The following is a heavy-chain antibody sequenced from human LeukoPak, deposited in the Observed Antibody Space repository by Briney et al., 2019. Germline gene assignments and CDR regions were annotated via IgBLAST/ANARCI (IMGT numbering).Heavy chain of an antibody. V-gene: IGHV1-8*01. Sequence: ASVKVSCKASGYTFTSYDINWVRQPTGQGLEWMGWMNPNSGNTGYAQKFQGRVTMTRNTSISTAYMELSSLRSEDTAVYYCARSQFYDSSGYSTDYWGQGTLVTVSS. J-gene: IGHJ4*02. CDR2: MNPNSGNT. D-gene: IGHD3-22*01. CDR3: ARSQFYDSSGYSTDY. CDR1: GYTFTSYD.